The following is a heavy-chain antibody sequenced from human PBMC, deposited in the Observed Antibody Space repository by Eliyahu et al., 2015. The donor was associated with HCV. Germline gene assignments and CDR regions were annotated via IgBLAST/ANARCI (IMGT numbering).Heavy chain of an antibody. D-gene: IGHD6-13*01. CDR3: ARKLVRDYYYGMDV. CDR2: IYYSGRT. CDR1: GGSISSYY. J-gene: IGHJ6*02. Sequence: QVQLQESGPGLXKPSETLSLTCTVSGGSISSYYWSWIRQPPGKGLEWIGYIYYSGRTNYNPSLKSRVTISVDTSKNQFSLKLSSVTAADTAVYYCARKLVRDYYYGMDVWGQGTTVTVSS. V-gene: IGHV4-59*01.